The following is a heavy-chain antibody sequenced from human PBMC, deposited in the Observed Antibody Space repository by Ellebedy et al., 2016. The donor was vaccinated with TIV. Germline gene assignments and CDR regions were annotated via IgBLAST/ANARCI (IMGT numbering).Heavy chain of an antibody. D-gene: IGHD1-26*01. V-gene: IGHV3-23*01. Sequence: GGSLRLSCAASGFTFTSYAIGWVRQAPGKGLEWVSSIGYGGTSTFYADSVKGRFTISRDNSNKMLHLQMNSLRAEDTAVYYCARDTLMGVTDSYFDYWGQGSLVTVSS. CDR2: IGYGGTST. CDR1: GFTFTSYA. J-gene: IGHJ4*02. CDR3: ARDTLMGVTDSYFDY.